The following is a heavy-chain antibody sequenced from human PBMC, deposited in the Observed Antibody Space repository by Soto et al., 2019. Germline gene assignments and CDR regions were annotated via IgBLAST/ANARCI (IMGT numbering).Heavy chain of an antibody. V-gene: IGHV1-18*01. D-gene: IGHD6-13*01. Sequence: QVQLVQSGAEVKKPGASVKVSCKASGYTFTSYGISWVRQAPGQGLEWMGWFSAYNGNTNYAQKLQGRVTMTKDTXXXXXXXXXXXXXXXXTPVXXXXXXXSSSCHDYWGQGTLVTVSS. CDR2: FSAYNGNT. J-gene: IGHJ4*02. CDR1: GYTFTSYG. CDR3: XXXXSSSCHDY.